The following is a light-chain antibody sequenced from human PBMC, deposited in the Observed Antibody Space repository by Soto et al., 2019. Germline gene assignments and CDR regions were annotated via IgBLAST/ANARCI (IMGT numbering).Light chain of an antibody. J-gene: IGLJ1*01. CDR2: EVS. V-gene: IGLV2-14*01. CDR3: SSYTSSSTPYV. Sequence: QSALTQPASLSGSPGQSITISCTGTSIDVGGYNYVSWYQQHPGKAPKLMIYEVSNRPSGVSNRFSGSKSGNTASLTISGLQAEDEADYYCSSYTSSSTPYVFGTGTKVTVL. CDR1: SIDVGGYNY.